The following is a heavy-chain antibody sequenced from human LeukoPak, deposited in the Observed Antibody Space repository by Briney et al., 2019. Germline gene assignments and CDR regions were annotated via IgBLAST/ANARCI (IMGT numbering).Heavy chain of an antibody. V-gene: IGHV4-34*01. CDR3: ARVYYYDSNGYYHPPSYFDL. Sequence: SETLSLTCAVYGGSFSGYYWSWIRQPPGKGLEWIGEINHSGSTNYNPSLKSRVTISVDTSKNQFSLKLSSVTAADTAVYYCARVYYYDSNGYYHPPSYFDLWGRGTLVTVSS. D-gene: IGHD3-22*01. CDR2: INHSGST. J-gene: IGHJ2*01. CDR1: GGSFSGYY.